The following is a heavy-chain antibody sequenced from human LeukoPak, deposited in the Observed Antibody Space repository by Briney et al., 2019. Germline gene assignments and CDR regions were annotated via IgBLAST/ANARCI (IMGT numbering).Heavy chain of an antibody. V-gene: IGHV5-51*01. Sequence: GESLKISCKGSGYSFPSYWIGWVRQMPGKGLEWMGIIYPGDSDTRYSPSFQGQVTISADKSISTAYLQWSSLKASDTAMYYCARGNWAYDSSGYSAFDIWGQGTMVTVSS. CDR3: ARGNWAYDSSGYSAFDI. CDR2: IYPGDSDT. CDR1: GYSFPSYW. D-gene: IGHD3-22*01. J-gene: IGHJ3*02.